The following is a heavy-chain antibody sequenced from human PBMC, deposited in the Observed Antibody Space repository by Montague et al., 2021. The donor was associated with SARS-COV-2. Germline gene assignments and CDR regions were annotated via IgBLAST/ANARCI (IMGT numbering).Heavy chain of an antibody. D-gene: IGHD2-15*01. CDR3: VRADRQDPGTPHLYYYKGMDL. Sequence: SETLSLTCTVSGDSISTSYWAWIRQPPGKGLEWIGYVYYSGRSSYNSSLKSRVTISVDTSKNQVSLNLRFVTAADTAVYFCVRADRQDPGTPHLYYYKGMDLWGQGTTVTVSS. J-gene: IGHJ6*02. CDR2: VYYSGRS. CDR1: GDSISTSY. V-gene: IGHV4-59*01.